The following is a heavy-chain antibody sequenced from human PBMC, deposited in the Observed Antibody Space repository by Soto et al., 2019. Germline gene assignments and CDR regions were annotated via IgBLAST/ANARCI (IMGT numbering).Heavy chain of an antibody. CDR2: IYYSGST. D-gene: IGHD2-2*02. V-gene: IGHV4-59*01. Sequence: ASETLSLTCTVSGGSISSYYWGWIRQPPGKGLEWIGYIYYSGSTNYNPSLKSRVTISVDTSKNQFSLKLSSVTAADTAVYYCARHPYTGLQSFYNWFDPWGQGTLVTVSS. CDR3: ARHPYTGLQSFYNWFDP. J-gene: IGHJ5*02. CDR1: GGSISSYY.